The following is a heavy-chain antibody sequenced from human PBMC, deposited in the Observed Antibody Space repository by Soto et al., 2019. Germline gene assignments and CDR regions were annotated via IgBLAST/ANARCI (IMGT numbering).Heavy chain of an antibody. CDR1: VHSVSSNSAA. J-gene: IGHJ6*02. V-gene: IGHV6-1*01. Sequence: SQTLALTCAICVHSVSSNSAAWNWISQSPTRGIEWLGRRYYRSKWYNDYAVSVKSRITIHPDKSKNQFSLQLTPVPSEDTAVYYCARESGSFAGGHYGMDVWAEGTPITVS. CDR2: RYYRSKWYN. CDR3: ARESGSFAGGHYGMDV. D-gene: IGHD1-26*01.